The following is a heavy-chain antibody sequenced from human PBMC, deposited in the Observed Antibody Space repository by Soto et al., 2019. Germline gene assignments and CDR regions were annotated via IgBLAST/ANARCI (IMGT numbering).Heavy chain of an antibody. CDR3: ARGYCSSTSCYGDAFDI. CDR1: GFTFSSYG. J-gene: IGHJ3*02. V-gene: IGHV3-33*01. CDR2: IWYDGSNK. Sequence: GGSLRLSCAASGFTFSSYGMHWVRQAPGKGLEWVAVIWYDGSNKYYADSVKGRFTISRDNSKNTLYLQMNSLRAEDTAVYYCARGYCSSTSCYGDAFDIWGQGTMVTVSS. D-gene: IGHD2-2*01.